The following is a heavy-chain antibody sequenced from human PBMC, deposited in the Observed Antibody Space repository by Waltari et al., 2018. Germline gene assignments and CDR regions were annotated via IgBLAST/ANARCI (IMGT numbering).Heavy chain of an antibody. CDR3: ARVRPGAYYYYYMDV. J-gene: IGHJ6*03. V-gene: IGHV4-59*01. Sequence: QVQLQESGPGLVKPSETLSLTCTVSGGSISSYYWSWIRQPPGKGLEWIGYIYYSGSTNYNPSLKSRVTISVDTSKNQFSLKLSSVTAADTAVYYCARVRPGAYYYYYMDVWGKGTTVTISS. CDR2: IYYSGST. CDR1: GGSISSYY. D-gene: IGHD6-6*01.